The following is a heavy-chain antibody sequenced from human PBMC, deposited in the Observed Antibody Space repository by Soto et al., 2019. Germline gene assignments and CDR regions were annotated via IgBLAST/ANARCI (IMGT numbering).Heavy chain of an antibody. CDR3: ARDIYCSGGSCYSGRYGMDV. CDR2: ISSSSSTI. D-gene: IGHD2-15*01. J-gene: IGHJ6*02. CDR1: GFTFSSYS. Sequence: EVQLVESGGGLVQPGGSLRLSCAASGFTFSSYSMNWVRQAPGKGLEWVSYISSSSSTIYYADSVKGRFTISRDNAKNSLYLQMNSLRDEGTAVYYCARDIYCSGGSCYSGRYGMDVWGQGTTVTVSS. V-gene: IGHV3-48*02.